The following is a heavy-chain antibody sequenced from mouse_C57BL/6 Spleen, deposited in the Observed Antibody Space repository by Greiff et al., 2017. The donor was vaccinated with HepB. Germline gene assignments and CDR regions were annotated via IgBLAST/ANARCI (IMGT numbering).Heavy chain of an antibody. CDR1: GFNIKDYY. CDR3: TPGDSSGLFAY. D-gene: IGHD3-2*02. Sequence: VQLQQSGAELVRPGASVKLSCTASGFNIKDYYMHWVKQRPEQGLEWIGRIDPEDGDTEYAPKFQGKATMTADKYSNTAYLQLSILTSKDTAVYYCTPGDSSGLFAYWGQGTLVTVSA. J-gene: IGHJ3*01. V-gene: IGHV14-1*01. CDR2: IDPEDGDT.